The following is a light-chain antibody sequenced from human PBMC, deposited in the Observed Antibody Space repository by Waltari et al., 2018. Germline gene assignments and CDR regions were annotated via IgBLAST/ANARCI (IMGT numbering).Light chain of an antibody. CDR2: TAS. Sequence: DIQMTQSPSSLSASVGDRVTITCRASQSVSSWLAWYQRKPGKAPKLLIDTASSLHSGVPSRFSGSGAGTDFTLIISSLQPEDFAVYFCQQYNSAPYSFGQGTKVEIK. V-gene: IGKV1-12*01. CDR3: QQYNSAPYS. CDR1: QSVSSW. J-gene: IGKJ2*03.